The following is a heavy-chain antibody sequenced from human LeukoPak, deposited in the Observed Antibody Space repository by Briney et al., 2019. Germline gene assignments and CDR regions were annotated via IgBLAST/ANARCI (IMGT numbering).Heavy chain of an antibody. CDR1: GGSVSSGSYY. D-gene: IGHD5-24*01. CDR2: IYYSGST. J-gene: IGHJ4*02. V-gene: IGHV4-61*01. CDR3: ARDIWEERWRTFDY. Sequence: PSETLSLTCTVSGGSVSSGSYYWSWIRQPPGKGLEWIGYIYYSGSTNYNPSLKSRVTISVDTSKNQFSLKLSSVTAADTAVYYCARDIWEERWRTFDYWGQGTLVTVSS.